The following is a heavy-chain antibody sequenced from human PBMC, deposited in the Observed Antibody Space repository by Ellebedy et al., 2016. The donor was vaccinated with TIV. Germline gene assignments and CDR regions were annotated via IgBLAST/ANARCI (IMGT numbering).Heavy chain of an antibody. Sequence: MPSETLSLTCTVSAGSISNYYWSWIRQPRGKGLAWIGFIYYSGSTNYNPSIESRVTISVDTSKNQFSLKLSSVTAADTAVYYCAREGRGNSAGMDVWGKGTTVTVSS. J-gene: IGHJ6*04. CDR1: AGSISNYY. D-gene: IGHD4-23*01. CDR3: AREGRGNSAGMDV. V-gene: IGHV4-59*01. CDR2: IYYSGST.